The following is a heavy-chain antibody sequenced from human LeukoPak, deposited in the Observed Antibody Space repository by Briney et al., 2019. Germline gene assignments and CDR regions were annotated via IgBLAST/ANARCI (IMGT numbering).Heavy chain of an antibody. J-gene: IGHJ4*02. CDR3: ARLYNYDSSGYYGFDY. CDR1: GDSISSSY. V-gene: IGHV4-59*08. D-gene: IGHD3-22*01. CDR2: INYSGST. Sequence: SETLSLTCTVSGDSISSSYWSWIRQPPGKGLEWIGYINYSGSTNYNPSLKSRVTISVDTSKNQFSPKLRSVTAADTAVYYCARLYNYDSSGYYGFDYWGQGTLVTVSS.